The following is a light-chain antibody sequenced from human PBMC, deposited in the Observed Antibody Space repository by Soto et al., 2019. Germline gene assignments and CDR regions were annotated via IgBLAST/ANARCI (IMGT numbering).Light chain of an antibody. CDR3: CSFADFTYV. CDR1: SGDIGSYDL. Sequence: QSALTQPAPVSGSPGQSITISCTGTSGDIGSYDLVSWYQQHPGTAPKLIIYEVTKRPSGVSTRFSGSKSGNTASLTISGLQAVDEADYYCCSFADFTYVFGTGTKVTVL. V-gene: IGLV2-23*02. CDR2: EVT. J-gene: IGLJ1*01.